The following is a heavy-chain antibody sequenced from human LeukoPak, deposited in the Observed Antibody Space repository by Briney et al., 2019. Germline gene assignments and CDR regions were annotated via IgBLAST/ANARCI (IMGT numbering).Heavy chain of an antibody. CDR1: GFTFSSYV. V-gene: IGHV3-23*01. CDR2: ISGSGGNT. Sequence: GGSLRLSCAASGFTFSSYVMSWVRQAPGKGLEWVSLISGSGGNTYYADSVKGRFTISRDNSKNTLYLQMNSLRAEDTAVYYCAKGTVGSSSWDFFDYWGQGTLVIVSS. J-gene: IGHJ4*02. D-gene: IGHD6-13*01. CDR3: AKGTVGSSSWDFFDY.